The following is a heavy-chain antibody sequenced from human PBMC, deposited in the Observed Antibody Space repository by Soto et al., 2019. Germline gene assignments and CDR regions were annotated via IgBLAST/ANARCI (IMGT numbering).Heavy chain of an antibody. CDR3: ARVSTGYCSSTSCPPLYYFDY. Sequence: SETLSLTCTVSGGSISSGGYYCSWIRQHPGKGLEWIGYIYYSGSTYYNPSLKSRVTISVDTSKNQFSLKLSSVTAADTAVYYCARVSTGYCSSTSCPPLYYFDYWGQGTLVTVFS. CDR1: GGSISSGGYY. V-gene: IGHV4-31*03. D-gene: IGHD2-2*01. J-gene: IGHJ4*02. CDR2: IYYSGST.